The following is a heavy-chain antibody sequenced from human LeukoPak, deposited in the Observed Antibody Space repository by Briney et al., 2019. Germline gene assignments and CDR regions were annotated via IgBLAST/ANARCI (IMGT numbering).Heavy chain of an antibody. V-gene: IGHV4-61*02. Sequence: PSQTLSLTCTVSGGSISSGSYYWSWIRQPAGKGPEWIGRIYTSGSTNYNPSLKSRVTISVDTSKNQFSLKLSSVTAADTAVYYCARAGKYYDFWSAQFDYWGQGTLVTVSS. D-gene: IGHD3-3*01. J-gene: IGHJ4*02. CDR3: ARAGKYYDFWSAQFDY. CDR2: IYTSGST. CDR1: GGSISSGSYY.